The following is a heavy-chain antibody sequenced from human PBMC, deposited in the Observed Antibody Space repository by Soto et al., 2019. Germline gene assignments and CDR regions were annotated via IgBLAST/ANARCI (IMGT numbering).Heavy chain of an antibody. D-gene: IGHD6-6*01. Sequence: QVQLQESGSGLVKPSGTLSLTCAVSGGSISSSNWWSWVRQPPGKGLEWIGEIYHSGSTNYNPSLKSRVTISVDKSKNQFSLKLSSVTAADTAVYYCALDSSSSHGGLYYYAMDVWGQGTTVTVSS. J-gene: IGHJ6*02. CDR1: GGSISSSNW. CDR2: IYHSGST. V-gene: IGHV4-4*02. CDR3: ALDSSSSHGGLYYYAMDV.